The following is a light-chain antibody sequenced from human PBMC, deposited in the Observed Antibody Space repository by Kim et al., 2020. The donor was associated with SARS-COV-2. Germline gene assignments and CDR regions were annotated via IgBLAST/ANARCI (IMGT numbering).Light chain of an antibody. CDR2: EAS. CDR3: QQYNNYWT. Sequence: SASVVDRFTITRRASQSVRTLLAWYQQKPGKAPKLLISEASNLESGVPSRFSGSGSGTEFTLTISSLQPDDFATYYCQQYNNYWTFGQGTKVDIK. J-gene: IGKJ1*01. CDR1: QSVRTL. V-gene: IGKV1-5*03.